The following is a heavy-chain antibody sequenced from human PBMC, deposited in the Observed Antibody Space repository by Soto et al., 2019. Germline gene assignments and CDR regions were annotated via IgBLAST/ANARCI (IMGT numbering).Heavy chain of an antibody. CDR2: ITHTGTT. Sequence: QVQLQQWGAGLLKPSETLSLTCAVYGGPFSGYYWNWIRQPPGKGLEWIGEITHTGTTSYNPSLKSRVSISVDTSKNQVSLNLSSVTAADAAVYYCARGRRGLVQAPGLYYYGMDVCGQGTTVNVSS. J-gene: IGHJ6*02. V-gene: IGHV4-34*01. CDR1: GGPFSGYY. D-gene: IGHD2-8*02. CDR3: ARGRRGLVQAPGLYYYGMDV.